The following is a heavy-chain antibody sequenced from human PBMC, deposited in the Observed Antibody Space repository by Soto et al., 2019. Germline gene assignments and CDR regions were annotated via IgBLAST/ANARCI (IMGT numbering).Heavy chain of an antibody. J-gene: IGHJ4*02. Sequence: VGSLRLSCGASGFTFSNYYMSWIRQAPGKGLEWVSYISSTGRTIYYADSVKGRFTASRDNAQNSLSLKLNSLRVEDTAVYYCARSYSSGWEFDYWGQGTQVTVSS. V-gene: IGHV3-11*01. CDR3: ARSYSSGWEFDY. CDR2: ISSTGRTI. CDR1: GFTFSNYY. D-gene: IGHD6-19*01.